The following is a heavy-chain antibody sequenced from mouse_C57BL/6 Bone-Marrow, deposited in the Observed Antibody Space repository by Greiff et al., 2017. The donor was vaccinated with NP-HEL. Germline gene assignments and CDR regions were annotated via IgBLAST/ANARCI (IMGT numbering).Heavy chain of an antibody. J-gene: IGHJ2*01. D-gene: IGHD3-2*02. Sequence: QVQLKQPGAELVRPGSSVKLSCKASGYTFTSYWMHWVKQRPIQGLEWIGNIDPSDSETHYNQKFKDKATLTVDKSSSTAYMQLSSLTSEDSAVYYCARVTSGYNYFDYWGQGTTLTVSS. CDR2: IDPSDSET. V-gene: IGHV1-52*01. CDR1: GYTFTSYW. CDR3: ARVTSGYNYFDY.